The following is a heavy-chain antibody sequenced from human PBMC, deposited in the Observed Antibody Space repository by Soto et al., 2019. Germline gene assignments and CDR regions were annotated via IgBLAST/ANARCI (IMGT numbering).Heavy chain of an antibody. CDR2: INHSGNS. J-gene: IGHJ6*03. Sequence: QEQLQQWGAGLLKPSETLSLTCAVYSGSFSGYYWSWIRQPPGKGLEWIGDINHSGNSNYNPSLKSRVAISVDKSKIQFSLKLSSLTAADTAVYYCAREQGYCRGRSCYNYMDVWGKGTTVTVSS. CDR1: SGSFSGYY. D-gene: IGHD2-15*01. CDR3: AREQGYCRGRSCYNYMDV. V-gene: IGHV4-34*01.